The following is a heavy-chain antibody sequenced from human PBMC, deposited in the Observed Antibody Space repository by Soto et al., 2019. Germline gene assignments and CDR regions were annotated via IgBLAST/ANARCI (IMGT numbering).Heavy chain of an antibody. J-gene: IGHJ5*02. CDR3: AKDDDIVVVVAFPNWYDP. Sequence: QPGGSLRLSCAASGFTFSSYAMSWVRQAPGKWLEWVSAISGSGGSTYYADSVKGRFTISRDNSKNTLYLQMNSLRAEDTAVYYCAKDDDIVVVVAFPNWYDPWGKGTLVLVSS. D-gene: IGHD2-15*01. CDR1: GFTFSSYA. CDR2: ISGSGGST. V-gene: IGHV3-23*01.